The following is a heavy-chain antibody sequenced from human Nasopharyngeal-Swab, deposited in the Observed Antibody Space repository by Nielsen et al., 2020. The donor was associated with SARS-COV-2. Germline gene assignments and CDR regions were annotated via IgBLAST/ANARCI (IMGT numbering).Heavy chain of an antibody. CDR2: IIPIFGTA. Sequence: SVKVSCKASGGTFSSYAISWVRQAPGQGLEWMGGIIPIFGTANYAQKFQGRVTITADKSTSTAYMELSSLRSEDTAVYYCAKPIAVAGGYYYGMDVWGQGTTVTVSS. J-gene: IGHJ6*02. V-gene: IGHV1-69*06. CDR3: AKPIAVAGGYYYGMDV. CDR1: GGTFSSYA. D-gene: IGHD6-19*01.